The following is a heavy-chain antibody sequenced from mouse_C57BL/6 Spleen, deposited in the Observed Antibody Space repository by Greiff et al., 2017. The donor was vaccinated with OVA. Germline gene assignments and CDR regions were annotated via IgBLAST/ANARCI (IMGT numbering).Heavy chain of an antibody. CDR3: ARDGYPMDY. J-gene: IGHJ4*01. CDR2: INPYNGGT. Sequence: VQLKQSGPVLVKPGASVKMSCKASGYTFTDYYMNWVKQSHGKSLEWIGVINPYNGGTSYNQKFKGKATLTDDKSSSTAYMELNSLTSEDSAVYYCARDGYPMDYWGQGTSVTVSS. D-gene: IGHD2-3*01. V-gene: IGHV1-19*01. CDR1: GYTFTDYY.